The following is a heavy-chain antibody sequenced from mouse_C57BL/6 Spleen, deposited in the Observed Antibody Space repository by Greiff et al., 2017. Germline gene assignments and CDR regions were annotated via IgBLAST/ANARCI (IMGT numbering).Heavy chain of an antibody. Sequence: QVQLKQSGPELVKPGASVKISCKASGYAFSSSWMNWVKQRPGKGLEWIGRIYPGDGDTNYNGKFKGKATLTADKSSSTAYMQLSSLTSEDSAVYFCARGPYDGYYVYYFDYWGQGTTLTVSS. V-gene: IGHV1-82*01. CDR2: IYPGDGDT. CDR3: ARGPYDGYYVYYFDY. CDR1: GYAFSSSW. D-gene: IGHD2-3*01. J-gene: IGHJ2*01.